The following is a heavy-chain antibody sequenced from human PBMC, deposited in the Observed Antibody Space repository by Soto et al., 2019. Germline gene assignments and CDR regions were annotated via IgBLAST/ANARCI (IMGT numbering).Heavy chain of an antibody. CDR2: TYYRSKWYN. V-gene: IGHV6-1*01. CDR3: ARALVVVPAAIFYWFDP. Sequence: SQTLSLTCAISGDSVSSNSAAWNLIRQSPSRGLEWLGRTYYRSKWYNDYAVSVKSRITINPDTSKNQFSLQLNSVTPEDTAVYYCARALVVVPAAIFYWFDPWGQGTLVTVSS. CDR1: GDSVSSNSAA. D-gene: IGHD2-2*02. J-gene: IGHJ5*02.